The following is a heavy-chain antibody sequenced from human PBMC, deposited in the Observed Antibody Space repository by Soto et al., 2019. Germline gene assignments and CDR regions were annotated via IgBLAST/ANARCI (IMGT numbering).Heavy chain of an antibody. V-gene: IGHV3-21*01. CDR1: GSTFSSYG. Sequence: EVQLVESGGGLVKPGGSLRLSCAASGSTFSSYGMNWVRQAPGKGLEWVSSISSSGSYIYYADSVKGRFSISRDNAKNSLYLQMNSLRAEDTAVYYCARVKVLSEYGSGSYYLDYWGQGTLVTVSS. CDR2: ISSSGSYI. D-gene: IGHD3-10*01. J-gene: IGHJ4*02. CDR3: ARVKVLSEYGSGSYYLDY.